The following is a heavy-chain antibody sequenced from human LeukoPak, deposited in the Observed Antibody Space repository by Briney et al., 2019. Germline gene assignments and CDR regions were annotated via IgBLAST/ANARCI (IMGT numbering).Heavy chain of an antibody. Sequence: GASVKVSCKASGYTFTSYGISWVRQAPGQGLEWMGWISAYNGNTNYAQKLQGRVTMTTDTSTSTAYMELRSLRSDDTAVYYCARDRGYYDSSGYLSAGAGYWGQGTLVTVSS. D-gene: IGHD3-22*01. J-gene: IGHJ4*02. CDR1: GYTFTSYG. CDR2: ISAYNGNT. V-gene: IGHV1-18*01. CDR3: ARDRGYYDSSGYLSAGAGY.